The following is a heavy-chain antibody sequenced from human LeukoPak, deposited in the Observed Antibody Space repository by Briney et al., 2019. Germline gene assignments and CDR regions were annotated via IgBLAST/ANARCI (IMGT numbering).Heavy chain of an antibody. D-gene: IGHD1-26*01. V-gene: IGHV4-59*08. Sequence: SETLSLTCTVSGGSISRYYWCSIRQPRGRGLAWIGNISFSGSTNYNPSLKSRVTISVDTSKNQFSLKLNSVTATDTAVYYCARHSGSYYDDYDSWGQGNLVTVSS. CDR1: GGSISRYY. J-gene: IGHJ5*01. CDR3: ARHSGSYYDDYDS. CDR2: ISFSGST.